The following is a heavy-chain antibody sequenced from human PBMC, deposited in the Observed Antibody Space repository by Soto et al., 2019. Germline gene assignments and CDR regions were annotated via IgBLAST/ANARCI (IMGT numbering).Heavy chain of an antibody. Sequence: QVQLVESGGGVVQPGRSLRLSCAASGFTFSSYGMHWVRQAPGKGLEWVAVIWYDGSNKYYADSVKGRFTISRDNSKNTLYLQMNSLRAEDTAVYYCASDRAGYSSEFDYWGQGTLVTVSS. CDR3: ASDRAGYSSEFDY. D-gene: IGHD6-19*01. CDR1: GFTFSSYG. V-gene: IGHV3-33*01. J-gene: IGHJ4*02. CDR2: IWYDGSNK.